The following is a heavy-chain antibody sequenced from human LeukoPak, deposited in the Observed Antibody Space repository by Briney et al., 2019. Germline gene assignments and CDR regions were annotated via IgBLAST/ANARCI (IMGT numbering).Heavy chain of an antibody. CDR2: INHSGST. Sequence: PSETLSLTCAVYGGSFSGYYWSWIRQPPGKGLEWIGEINHSGSTNYNPSLKSRVTISVDTSKNQFSLKLSSVTAADTAVYYCARPYLAVADAFDIWGQGTMVTVSP. V-gene: IGHV4-34*01. CDR3: ARPYLAVADAFDI. D-gene: IGHD6-19*01. CDR1: GGSFSGYY. J-gene: IGHJ3*02.